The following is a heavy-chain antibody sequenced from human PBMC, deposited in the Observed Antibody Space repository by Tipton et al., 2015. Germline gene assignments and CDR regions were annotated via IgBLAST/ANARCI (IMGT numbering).Heavy chain of an antibody. Sequence: GSLRLSCAASGFSFSDHYMTWIRRAPGNGLEWVSYMRSGYSTTYYADSVKGRFSISRDNAKKSLFLQMNSLRAEDTAIYYCARVVITNRGEDYYYAMDVWGQGTTVTVSS. CDR2: MRSGYSTT. CDR3: ARVVITNRGEDYYYAMDV. CDR1: GFSFSDHY. V-gene: IGHV3-11*01. J-gene: IGHJ6*02. D-gene: IGHD3-10*01.